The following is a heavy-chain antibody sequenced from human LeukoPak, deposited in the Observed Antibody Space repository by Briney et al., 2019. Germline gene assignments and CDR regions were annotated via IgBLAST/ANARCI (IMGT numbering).Heavy chain of an antibody. CDR1: GGTFSSYA. CDR3: ARDVHGDYGSGWFDP. D-gene: IGHD4-17*01. J-gene: IGHJ5*02. CDR2: IMPLFGTA. Sequence: SVKVSCKASGGTFSSYAISWVRQAPGQGLGWLGGIMPLFGTAGYAQKFQGRVTITKDESTRTVYLELTSLTSDDTAVYYCARDVHGDYGSGWFDPWGQGTLVSVSS. V-gene: IGHV1-69*05.